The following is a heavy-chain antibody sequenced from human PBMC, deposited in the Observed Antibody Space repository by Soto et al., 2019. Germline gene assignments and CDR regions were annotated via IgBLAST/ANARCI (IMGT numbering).Heavy chain of an antibody. J-gene: IGHJ4*02. CDR3: AREVGSGWDGGNYCDF. V-gene: IGHV3-33*01. CDR2: IWYDGSNK. D-gene: IGHD6-19*01. Sequence: QVQLVESGGGVVQPGRSMRLSCAASGFTFSSYGMHWVRQAPGKGLEWVAVIWYDGSNKYYADSVKGRVTISRDNSKTSLYLQMNSLRAEDTAVYYCAREVGSGWDGGNYCDFWGTGTLLTVSS. CDR1: GFTFSSYG.